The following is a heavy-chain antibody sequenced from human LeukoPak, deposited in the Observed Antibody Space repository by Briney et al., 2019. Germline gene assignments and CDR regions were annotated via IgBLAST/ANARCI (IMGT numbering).Heavy chain of an antibody. CDR2: ISAYNGNT. V-gene: IGHV1-18*01. Sequence: ASVKVSCKASGYTFTSYGISWVRQAPGQGLEWMGWISAYNGNTNYAQKPQGRVTMTTDTSTSTAYMELRSLRSDDTAVYYCARDGLRIAVAGTLDYWGQGTLVTVSS. CDR1: GYTFTSYG. CDR3: ARDGLRIAVAGTLDY. J-gene: IGHJ4*02. D-gene: IGHD6-19*01.